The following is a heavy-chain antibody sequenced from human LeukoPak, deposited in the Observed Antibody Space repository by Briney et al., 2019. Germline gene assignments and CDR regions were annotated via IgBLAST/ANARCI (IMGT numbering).Heavy chain of an antibody. D-gene: IGHD3-10*01. V-gene: IGHV4-61*01. CDR2: IYYSGSA. J-gene: IGHJ4*02. Sequence: SETLSLTCTVSGGSVSSGSCYWSWIRQPPGKGLEWIGYIYYSGSANYNPSLKSRVTLSVDTSKNQFSLKLSSVTAADTAVYYCARVSYYGSGSFYPFDYWGQGTLVTVSS. CDR1: GGSVSSGSCY. CDR3: ARVSYYGSGSFYPFDY.